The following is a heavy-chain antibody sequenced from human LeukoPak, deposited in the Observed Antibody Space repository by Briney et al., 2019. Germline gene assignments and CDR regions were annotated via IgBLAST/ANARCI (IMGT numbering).Heavy chain of an antibody. Sequence: GGSLRLPCAASGFTFSNYAIDWVRQAPGKGLEWVSIVGGSGVKTYYADSVKGRFTISRDNSKNTVYLQMNSLRAEDTAVYYCAKRGDCSGTCTYDYWGQGTLVTVSS. CDR1: GFTFSNYA. CDR2: VGGSGVKT. J-gene: IGHJ4*01. CDR3: AKRGDCSGTCTYDY. D-gene: IGHD2-2*01. V-gene: IGHV3-23*01.